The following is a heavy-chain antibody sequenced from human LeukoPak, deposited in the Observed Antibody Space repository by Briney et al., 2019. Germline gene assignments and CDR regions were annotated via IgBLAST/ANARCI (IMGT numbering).Heavy chain of an antibody. J-gene: IGHJ6*03. CDR1: GFTFSSYS. D-gene: IGHD2-2*01. V-gene: IGHV3-21*01. Sequence: GGSLRLSCAASGFTFSSYSMNWVRQAPGKGLEWVSSISSSSSYIYYADSVKGRFTISRDNAKNSLYLQMNSLRAEDTAVYYCARQDIVVVFDPTYYYYYMDVWGKGTTVTVSS. CDR2: ISSSSSYI. CDR3: ARQDIVVVFDPTYYYYYMDV.